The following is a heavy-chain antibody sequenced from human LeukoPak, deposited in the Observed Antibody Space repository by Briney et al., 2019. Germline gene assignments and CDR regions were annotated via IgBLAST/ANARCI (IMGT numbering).Heavy chain of an antibody. CDR2: IIPILGIA. D-gene: IGHD7-27*01. Sequence: ASVKVSCKASGGTFSSYTISWVRQAPGQGLEWMGRIIPILGIANYAQKFQGRVTITADKSTSTAYKELSSLRSEDTAVYYCAREGVTGGRLRNLDYWGQGTLVTVSS. CDR3: AREGVTGGRLRNLDY. J-gene: IGHJ4*02. CDR1: GGTFSSYT. V-gene: IGHV1-69*04.